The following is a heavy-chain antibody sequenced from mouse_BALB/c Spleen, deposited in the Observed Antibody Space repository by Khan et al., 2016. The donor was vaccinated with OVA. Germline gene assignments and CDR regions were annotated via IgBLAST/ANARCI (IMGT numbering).Heavy chain of an antibody. Sequence: EVALVESGGDVVKPGGSLKLSCAVSGFTFSTYGMSWVRQTLDKRLVWVATVSTGGHYTYYSDTAKGRFTIPRDNAKNTLYLQMSSLKSEDTAMFYCARHAYYYDSEGFAYWGQGTLVTVSA. CDR1: GFTFSTYG. V-gene: IGHV5-6*01. J-gene: IGHJ3*01. D-gene: IGHD1-1*01. CDR2: VSTGGHYT. CDR3: ARHAYYYDSEGFAY.